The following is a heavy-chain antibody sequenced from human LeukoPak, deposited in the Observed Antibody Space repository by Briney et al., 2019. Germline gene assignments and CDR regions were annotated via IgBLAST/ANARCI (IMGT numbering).Heavy chain of an antibody. CDR3: ARGPNPGAEYDSSGYYSEYFDY. J-gene: IGHJ4*02. CDR1: GFTFSSYA. D-gene: IGHD3-22*01. CDR2: ISYDGSNK. V-gene: IGHV3-30-3*01. Sequence: GGSLRLSCAASGFTFSSYAMHWVRQAPGKGLEWVAVISYDGSNKYYADSVKGRFTISRDNSKNTLYLQMNSLRAEDTAVYYCARGPNPGAEYDSSGYYSEYFDYWGQGTLVTASS.